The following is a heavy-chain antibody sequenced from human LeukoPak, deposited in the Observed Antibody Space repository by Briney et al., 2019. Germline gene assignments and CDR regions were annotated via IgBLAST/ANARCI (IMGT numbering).Heavy chain of an antibody. CDR1: GFTFSSYA. Sequence: PGGSLRLSCAASGFTFSSYAMSWVRQAPGKGLEWVSAISGSGGRTYYADSVKGRFTISRDNSKNTLYLQMNSLRTEDTAVYYCAKACVKWLSSSTSYYFAYWGQGTLVTVSS. V-gene: IGHV3-23*01. CDR3: AKACVKWLSSSTSYYFAY. J-gene: IGHJ4*02. CDR2: ISGSGGRT. D-gene: IGHD3-22*01.